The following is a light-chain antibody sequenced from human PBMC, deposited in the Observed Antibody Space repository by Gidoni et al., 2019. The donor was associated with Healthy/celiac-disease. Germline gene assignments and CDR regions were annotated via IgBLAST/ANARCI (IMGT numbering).Light chain of an antibody. Sequence: SYELTQPPSVSVSPGQTASITCSGDKLGDKYACWYQQKPGQSPVLVIYQESKRPAGIPERFSGSNSGNTATLTISGTQAMDEADYYCQAWDSIYVVFGGGTKLTVL. CDR2: QES. V-gene: IGLV3-1*01. CDR3: QAWDSIYVV. CDR1: KLGDKY. J-gene: IGLJ2*01.